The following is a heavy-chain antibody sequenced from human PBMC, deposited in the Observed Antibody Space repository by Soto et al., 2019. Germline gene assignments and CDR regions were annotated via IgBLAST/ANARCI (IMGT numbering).Heavy chain of an antibody. D-gene: IGHD2-21*01. CDR3: ARGTHLFGPI. Sequence: GGSLRLSCAASGFTFSSYAMSWVRQAPGKGLEWVSDISGSSGSTYYADSVKGRFTISRDNSKNTLYLQMNSLRAEDTAVYYCARGTHLFGPIWGQGTMVTVSS. V-gene: IGHV3-23*01. CDR1: GFTFSSYA. J-gene: IGHJ3*02. CDR2: ISGSSGST.